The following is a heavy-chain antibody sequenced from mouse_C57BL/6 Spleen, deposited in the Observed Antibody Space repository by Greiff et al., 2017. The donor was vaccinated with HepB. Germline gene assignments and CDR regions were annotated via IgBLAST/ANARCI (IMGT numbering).Heavy chain of an antibody. CDR3: ARAELVPFAY. Sequence: VQLQQSGAELVRPGPSVKVSCKASGYAFTNYLIEWVKQRPGQGLEWIGVINPGSGGTNYNEKFKGKATLTADKSSSTAYMQLSSLTSEDSAVYFCARAELVPFAYWGQGTLVTVSA. J-gene: IGHJ3*01. D-gene: IGHD4-1*01. CDR2: INPGSGGT. V-gene: IGHV1-54*01. CDR1: GYAFTNYL.